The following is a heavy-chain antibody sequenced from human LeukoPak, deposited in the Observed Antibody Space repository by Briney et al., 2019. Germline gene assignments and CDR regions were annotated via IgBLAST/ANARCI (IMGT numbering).Heavy chain of an antibody. D-gene: IGHD6-19*01. Sequence: GASVKVSCKASGYTFTNYHLHWVRQAPGQGLEWMGIINPSGGSTSYAQKFQDRVTMTRDTSTSTVYMELNSLRSEDTAVYYCATRIAVAGADAFDIWGQGTMVTVSS. CDR2: INPSGGST. CDR3: ATRIAVAGADAFDI. V-gene: IGHV1-46*01. CDR1: GYTFTNYH. J-gene: IGHJ3*02.